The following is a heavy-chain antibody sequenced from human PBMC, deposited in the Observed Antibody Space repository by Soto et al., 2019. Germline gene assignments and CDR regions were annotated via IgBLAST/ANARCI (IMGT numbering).Heavy chain of an antibody. J-gene: IGHJ5*02. V-gene: IGHV4-59*01. CDR2: IYYSGST. CDR3: ARVYDFWSGYWWFDP. CDR1: GGSISSYY. Sequence: SETLSLTCTASGGSISSYYWSWIRQPPGKGLEWIGYIYYSGSTNYNPSLKSRVTISVDTSKNQFSLKLSSVTAADTAVYYCARVYDFWSGYWWFDPWGQGTLVTVSS. D-gene: IGHD3-3*01.